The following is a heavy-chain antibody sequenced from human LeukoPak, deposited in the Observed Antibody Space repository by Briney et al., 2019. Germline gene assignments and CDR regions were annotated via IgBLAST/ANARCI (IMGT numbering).Heavy chain of an antibody. J-gene: IGHJ4*02. V-gene: IGHV3-33*06. CDR3: AKDLAVAGILDY. CDR1: GFTFSSYG. Sequence: GRSPRLSCAASGFTFSSYGMHWVRQAPGKGLEWVAVIWYDGSNKYYADSVKGRFTISRDNSKNTLYLQMNSLRAEDTAVYYCAKDLAVAGILDYWGQGTLVTVSS. D-gene: IGHD6-19*01. CDR2: IWYDGSNK.